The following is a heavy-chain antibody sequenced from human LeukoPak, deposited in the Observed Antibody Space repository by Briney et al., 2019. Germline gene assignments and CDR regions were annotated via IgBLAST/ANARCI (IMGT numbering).Heavy chain of an antibody. CDR2: IRQKERRYTT. J-gene: IGHJ3*02. V-gene: IGHV3-72*01. Sequence: GGTLRLSCGAAGFILSGYIMDRVRQAPGKGLEWIARIRQKERRYTTEYAASVKGRFVVSRDDSKDSMFLQMNSLETEDTAVYYCTREGGEGEYTAFDIWGQGTMVTVSS. CDR3: TREGGEGEYTAFDI. D-gene: IGHD3-16*01. CDR1: GFILSGYI.